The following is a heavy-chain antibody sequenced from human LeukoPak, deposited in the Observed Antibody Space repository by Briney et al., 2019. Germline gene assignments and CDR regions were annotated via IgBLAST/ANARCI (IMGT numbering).Heavy chain of an antibody. CDR3: ATGPDNYNSSSYYFHY. V-gene: IGHV4-34*01. D-gene: IGHD3-22*01. Sequence: SETLSLTCAVYGGSFRGYYWSWSRQPPGKGMEWIGEINQSGSTNYNPSLKSRVITSVDTSKNQFSLKLSSVTAADTAVYYCATGPDNYNSSSYYFHYWGQGTLVTVSS. J-gene: IGHJ4*02. CDR2: INQSGST. CDR1: GGSFRGYY.